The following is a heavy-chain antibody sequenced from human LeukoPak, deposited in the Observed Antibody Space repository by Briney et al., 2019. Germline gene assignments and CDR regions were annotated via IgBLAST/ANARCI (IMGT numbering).Heavy chain of an antibody. D-gene: IGHD4-11*01. CDR2: LYSGGSS. Sequence: GESLRLSCAASGFTVSTNYMSWVRQAPGKGLEWVSILYSGGSSYSADSVKGRFTISRDSSKNTIYLQMNSLRAEDTAVYYCARDAERIRTTDGFDVWGQGTMVTVSS. CDR3: ARDAERIRTTDGFDV. V-gene: IGHV3-66*01. J-gene: IGHJ3*01. CDR1: GFTVSTNY.